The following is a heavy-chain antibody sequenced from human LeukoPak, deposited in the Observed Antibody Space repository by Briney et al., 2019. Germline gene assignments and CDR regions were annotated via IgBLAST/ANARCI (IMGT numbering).Heavy chain of an antibody. D-gene: IGHD2-21*02. CDR2: MGADGSEG. J-gene: IGHJ4*02. V-gene: IGHV3-7*01. Sequence: GGSLRLSCAASGFTFSDYYMSWVRQAPGKGLEWVAKMGADGSEGYYVDSVKGRFTISRDNPDYSLYLQLNSLRAEDTAVYYCAREDRLHYFDLWGQGTLVTVSS. CDR1: GFTFSDYY. CDR3: AREDRLHYFDL.